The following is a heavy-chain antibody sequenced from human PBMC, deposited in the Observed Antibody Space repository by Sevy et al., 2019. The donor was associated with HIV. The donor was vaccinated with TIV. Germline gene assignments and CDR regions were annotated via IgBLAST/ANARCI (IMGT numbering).Heavy chain of an antibody. CDR2: ISSSGSTI. V-gene: IGHV3-48*03. CDR1: GLTFSSYE. CDR3: ARDSEDHYDTRVHRTFAFDI. Sequence: GGSLRLSCAASGLTFSSYEMNWIRQAPGKGLEWVSDISSSGSTIYYADSVKGRFTISRDNAKNSLYLQMNSLRAEDTAVYYCARDSEDHYDTRVHRTFAFDIWGQGTMVTVSS. J-gene: IGHJ3*02. D-gene: IGHD3-22*01.